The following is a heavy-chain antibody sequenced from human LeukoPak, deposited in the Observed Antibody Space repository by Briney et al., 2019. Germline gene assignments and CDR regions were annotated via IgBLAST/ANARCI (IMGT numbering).Heavy chain of an antibody. J-gene: IGHJ5*02. CDR2: IIPIFGTA. Sequence: ASVKVSCKASGGTFSSYAISWVRQAPGQGLEWMGGIIPIFGTANYAQKFQGRVTMTTDTPTSTAYMELRSLRSDDTAVYYCARQTDIVVVPAAMGGYNWFDPWGQGTLVTVSS. CDR3: ARQTDIVVVPAAMGGYNWFDP. V-gene: IGHV1-69*05. CDR1: GGTFSSYA. D-gene: IGHD2-2*01.